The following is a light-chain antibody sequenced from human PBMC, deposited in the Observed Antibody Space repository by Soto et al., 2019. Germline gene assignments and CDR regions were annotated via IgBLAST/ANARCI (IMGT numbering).Light chain of an antibody. CDR2: GAS. V-gene: IGKV3-20*01. Sequence: EIVLTQSPGTLSLSPGERATLSCRASQTINNRYLAWYQKKPGQATRLLIYGASSRATGIPDRFSGSGSGTDFTLTLSRLEPEDFAVYYCQQFASSPGFTFGPGTKVDMK. CDR3: QQFASSPGFT. CDR1: QTINNRY. J-gene: IGKJ3*01.